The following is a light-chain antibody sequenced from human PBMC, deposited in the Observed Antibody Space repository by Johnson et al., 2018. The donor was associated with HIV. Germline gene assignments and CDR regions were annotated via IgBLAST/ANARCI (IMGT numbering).Light chain of an antibody. V-gene: IGLV1-51*02. CDR2: EDN. J-gene: IGLJ1*01. Sequence: QSVLTQPPSVSAAPGQRVNISCSGNISNIESYFVSWYQQLPGAAPTLLIYEDNKRPSGIPDRFSGSKSCATATLGITGLQTGDEADYYCGIWDASLSPLYVFGSGTTITVL. CDR3: GIWDASLSPLYV. CDR1: ISNIESYF.